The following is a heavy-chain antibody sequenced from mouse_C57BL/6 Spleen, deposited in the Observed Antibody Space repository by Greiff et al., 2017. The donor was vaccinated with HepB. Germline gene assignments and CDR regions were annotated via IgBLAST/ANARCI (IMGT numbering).Heavy chain of an antibody. D-gene: IGHD1-1*01. CDR3: ARHTTVVARNYVDY. CDR1: GFTFSDYG. V-gene: IGHV5-17*01. Sequence: VQLKESGGGLVKPGGSLKLSCAASGFTFSDYGMHWVRQAPEKGLEWVAYISSGSSTIYYADTVKGRFTISRDNAKNTLFLQMTSLRSEDTAMYYCARHTTVVARNYVDYWGQGTTLTVSS. J-gene: IGHJ2*01. CDR2: ISSGSSTI.